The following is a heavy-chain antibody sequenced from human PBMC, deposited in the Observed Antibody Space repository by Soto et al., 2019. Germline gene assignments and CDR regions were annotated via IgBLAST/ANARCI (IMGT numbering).Heavy chain of an antibody. CDR2: SHASGNT. J-gene: IGHJ1*01. V-gene: IGHV4-4*02. CDR3: ATRDSGRFY. CDR1: CVSISIHDW. Sequence: QVQLQESGPGLVKPSGTLSLTCAVSCVSISIHDWWTWVRQPPGKGLERIVESHASGNTNYNASLESRVTISVDKSKNQFSLKLTSVTVADTAVYYCATRDSGRFYWGQGTLVTVAS. D-gene: IGHD5-12*01.